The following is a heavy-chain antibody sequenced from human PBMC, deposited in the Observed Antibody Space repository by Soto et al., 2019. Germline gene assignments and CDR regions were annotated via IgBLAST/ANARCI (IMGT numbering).Heavy chain of an antibody. V-gene: IGHV4-34*01. J-gene: IGHJ4*02. D-gene: IGHD6-6*01. CDR2: ISQSGNT. CDR1: SGSFSCYY. CDR3: ARDPKVSGSSQTRPDF. Sequence: SETLSLTCSIYSGSFSCYYWSWIRQPPGKWLEWIWEISQSGNTNYSPSLKSRVSISIDTSMKQFSLKLASVSAAETAVYYCARDPKVSGSSQTRPDFWGQGTLVTVSS.